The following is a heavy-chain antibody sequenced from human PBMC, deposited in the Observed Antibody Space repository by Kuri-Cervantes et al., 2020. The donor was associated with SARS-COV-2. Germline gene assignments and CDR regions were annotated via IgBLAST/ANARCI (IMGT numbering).Heavy chain of an antibody. J-gene: IGHJ6*02. V-gene: IGHV1-69*06. Sequence: SVKVSCKASGGTFSSYAISWVRQAPGQGLEWMGGIIPIFGTANYAQKFQGRVTITADKSTSTAYMELSSLRSEDTAVYYCAREGPYGYHQSSYYYYGMDVWGQGTTVTVSS. D-gene: IGHD5-18*01. CDR1: GGTFSSYA. CDR2: IIPIFGTA. CDR3: AREGPYGYHQSSYYYYGMDV.